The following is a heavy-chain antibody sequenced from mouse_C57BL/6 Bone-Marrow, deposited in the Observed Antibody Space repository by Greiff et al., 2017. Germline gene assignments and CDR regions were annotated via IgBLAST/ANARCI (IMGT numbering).Heavy chain of an antibody. CDR1: GFTFSDYG. Sequence: EVKLVESGGGLVQPGGSLKLSCAASGFTFSDYGMAWVRQAPRKGPEWVAFISNLAYSIYYADTVTGRFTISRENAKNTLYLEMSSLGSEDTAMYYCAREGTGAAWFAYWGQGTLVTVSA. CDR3: AREGTGAAWFAY. D-gene: IGHD4-1*01. V-gene: IGHV5-15*01. J-gene: IGHJ3*01. CDR2: ISNLAYSI.